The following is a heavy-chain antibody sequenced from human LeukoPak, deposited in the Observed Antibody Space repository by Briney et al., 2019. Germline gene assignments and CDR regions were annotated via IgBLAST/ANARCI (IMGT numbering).Heavy chain of an antibody. J-gene: IGHJ4*02. Sequence: SETLSLTCTVSGGSISSYYWSWIRQPPGKGLEWHGYIYYSGSTNYNPSLKSRVTISVDTSKNQFSLKLSSVTAADTAVYYCARGYSSGWRAKEFDYWGQGTLVTVSS. CDR1: GGSISSYY. D-gene: IGHD6-19*01. V-gene: IGHV4-59*01. CDR3: ARGYSSGWRAKEFDY. CDR2: IYYSGST.